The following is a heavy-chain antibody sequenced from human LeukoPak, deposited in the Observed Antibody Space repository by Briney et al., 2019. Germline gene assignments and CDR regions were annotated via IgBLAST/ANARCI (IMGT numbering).Heavy chain of an antibody. CDR2: IRFDGSSN. J-gene: IGHJ5*02. V-gene: IGHV3-30*02. CDR3: AKGDDYGSNTRLPKFNWFDP. CDR1: GFTFNTNG. Sequence: GESLRLSCAASGFTFNTNGMHWVRQAPGKGLEWVAFIRFDGSSNYYADSVKGRFTISRDNSKNTLYLQMNGLRAEDTAVYYCAKGDDYGSNTRLPKFNWFDPWGQGTLVTVSS. D-gene: IGHD4-17*01.